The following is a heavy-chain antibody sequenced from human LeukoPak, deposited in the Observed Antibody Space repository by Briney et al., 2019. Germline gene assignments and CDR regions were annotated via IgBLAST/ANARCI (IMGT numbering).Heavy chain of an antibody. J-gene: IGHJ4*02. Sequence: PSEPLSLTCAVYGGSFSGYYWSWIRQPPGKGLEWIGEINHSGSTNYNPSLKSRVTISVDTSKNQFPLKLSSVTAADTAVYYCASSLIGYCSSTSCYTDDFDYWGQGTLVTVSS. CDR3: ASSLIGYCSSTSCYTDDFDY. D-gene: IGHD2-2*02. CDR2: INHSGST. CDR1: GGSFSGYY. V-gene: IGHV4-34*01.